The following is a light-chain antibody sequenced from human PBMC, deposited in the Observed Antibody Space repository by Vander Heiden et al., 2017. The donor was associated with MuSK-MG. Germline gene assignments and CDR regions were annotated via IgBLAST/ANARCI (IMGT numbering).Light chain of an antibody. CDR3: QKDNGALWA. Sequence: DLQMTPSPSSLSASVGDRVTITCRASQDISNYLAWYQQRPGKGPKLLIFAASTLQSGVPSRFSGSGSGTDFTLTVSSLQPEDVATYYCQKDNGALWAFGQGTKVEIK. CDR2: AAS. CDR1: QDISNY. J-gene: IGKJ1*01. V-gene: IGKV1-27*01.